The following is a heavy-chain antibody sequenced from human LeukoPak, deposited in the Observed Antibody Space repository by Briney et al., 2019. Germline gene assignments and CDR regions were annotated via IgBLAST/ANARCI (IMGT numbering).Heavy chain of an antibody. D-gene: IGHD1-26*01. CDR3: ARDGPVIVGATPFDY. J-gene: IGHJ4*02. CDR1: GFTFDDYA. Sequence: PGGSLRLSCAASGFTFDDYAMHWVRQAPGKGLEWVSGISWNSGSIGYADSVKGRFTISRDNAKNSLYLQMNSLRAEDTAVYYCARDGPVIVGATPFDYWGQGTLVTVSS. V-gene: IGHV3-9*01. CDR2: ISWNSGSI.